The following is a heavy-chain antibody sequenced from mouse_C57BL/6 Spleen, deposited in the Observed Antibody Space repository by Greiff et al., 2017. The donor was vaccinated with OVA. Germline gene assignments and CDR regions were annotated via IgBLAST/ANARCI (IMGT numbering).Heavy chain of an antibody. CDR1: GYTFTSYW. Sequence: QVQLKQPGAELVRPGTSVKLSCKASGYTFTSYWMHWVKQRPGQGLEWIGVIDPSDSYTNYNQKFKGKATLTVDTSSSTAYMQLSSLTSEDSAVYYCAFTTVVAPFDYWGQGTTLTVSS. CDR3: AFTTVVAPFDY. J-gene: IGHJ2*01. D-gene: IGHD1-1*01. CDR2: IDPSDSYT. V-gene: IGHV1-59*01.